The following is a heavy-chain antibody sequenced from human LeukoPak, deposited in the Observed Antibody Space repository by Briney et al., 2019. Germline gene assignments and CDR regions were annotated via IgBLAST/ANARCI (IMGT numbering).Heavy chain of an antibody. Sequence: GGSLRLSCAASGFTFSSYAMHWVRQAPGKGREYVSAISSNGRSTYYANSVKGRFTISRDNSKNTLYLQMGSLRAEDMAVYYCARDHTQYYDFWSGYSYYFDYWGQGTLVTVSS. CDR3: ARDHTQYYDFWSGYSYYFDY. CDR2: ISSNGRST. V-gene: IGHV3-64*01. J-gene: IGHJ4*02. D-gene: IGHD3-3*01. CDR1: GFTFSSYA.